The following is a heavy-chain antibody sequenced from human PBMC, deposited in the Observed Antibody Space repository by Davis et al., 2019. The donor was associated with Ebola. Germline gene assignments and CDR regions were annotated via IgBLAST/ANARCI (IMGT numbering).Heavy chain of an antibody. V-gene: IGHV3-23*01. J-gene: IGHJ4*02. CDR2: ISGSGGST. Sequence: PGGSLRLSCVGSGFTFSNYWVSWVRLAPGKGLEWVSAISGSGGSTYYADSVKGRFTISRDNSKNTLYLQMNSLRAEDTAVYYCAKDTYIFSDYDILLLDGGAFDYWGQGTLVTVSS. CDR3: AKDTYIFSDYDILLLDGGAFDY. D-gene: IGHD3-9*01. CDR1: GFTFSNYW.